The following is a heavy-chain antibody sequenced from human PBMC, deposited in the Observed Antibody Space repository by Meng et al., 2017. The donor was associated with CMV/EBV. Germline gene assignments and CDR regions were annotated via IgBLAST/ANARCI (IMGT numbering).Heavy chain of an antibody. CDR1: GFTFSSYW. Sequence: GESLKISCATSGFTFSSYWMSWVRQAPGKVLEWVANINQDGSEKYYVDSVKGRFTISRDNTENSLYLQMNSLRAEDTAFYYCAREEIDPLYSNYIYWGQGTLVTVSS. CDR2: INQDGSEK. V-gene: IGHV3-7*01. CDR3: AREEIDPLYSNYIY. D-gene: IGHD4-11*01. J-gene: IGHJ4*02.